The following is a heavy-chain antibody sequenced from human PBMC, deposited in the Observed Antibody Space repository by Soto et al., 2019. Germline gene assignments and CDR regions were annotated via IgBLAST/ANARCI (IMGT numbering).Heavy chain of an antibody. J-gene: IGHJ4*02. D-gene: IGHD5-12*01. CDR1: GFTFSSYG. CDR3: AKEVLIVAPTALDY. CDR2: ISYDGSNK. Sequence: GGSLRLSCAASGFTFSSYGMHWVRQAPGKGLEWVAVISYDGSNKYYADSVKGRFTISRDNSKNTLYLQMNSLRAEDTAVYYCAKEVLIVAPTALDYWGQGTLVTVSS. V-gene: IGHV3-30*18.